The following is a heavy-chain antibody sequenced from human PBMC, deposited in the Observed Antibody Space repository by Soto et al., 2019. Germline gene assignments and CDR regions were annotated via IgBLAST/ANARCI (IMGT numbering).Heavy chain of an antibody. CDR1: GFTFSSYA. V-gene: IGHV3-23*01. D-gene: IGHD2-2*01. J-gene: IGHJ4*02. Sequence: GSLRLSCAASGFTFSSYAMSWVRQAPGKGLEWVSAISGSGGSTYYADSVKGRFTISRDNSKNTLYLQMNSLRAEDTAVYYCAKPQTIVVVPAAIHYWGQGTLVTVSS. CDR3: AKPQTIVVVPAAIHY. CDR2: ISGSGGST.